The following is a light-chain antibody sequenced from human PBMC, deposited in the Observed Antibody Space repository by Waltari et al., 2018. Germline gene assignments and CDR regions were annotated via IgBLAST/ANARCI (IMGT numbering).Light chain of an antibody. Sequence: SYELTQPPSVSFSPGQTARTTCSGAAFPDQHPYWYQQNSGQSPRLVMHKDTERPSGIPERFSGSASGTTVTLTITGAQAEDEGDYYCQSTDSSATYWVFGGGTKLTVL. CDR1: AFPDQH. V-gene: IGLV3-25*03. CDR2: KDT. CDR3: QSTDSSATYWV. J-gene: IGLJ3*02.